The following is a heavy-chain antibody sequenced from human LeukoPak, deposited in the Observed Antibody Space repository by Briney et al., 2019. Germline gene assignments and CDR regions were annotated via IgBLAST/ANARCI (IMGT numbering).Heavy chain of an antibody. Sequence: SETLSLTCTVSGGSISSYYWSWIRQPPGKGLEWIGYIYYSGSTNYNPSLKSRVTISVDTSKNQFSLKLSSVTVADTAVYYCARGVYGSGSYSYYFDYWGQGTLVTVSS. V-gene: IGHV4-59*08. CDR2: IYYSGST. J-gene: IGHJ4*02. CDR3: ARGVYGSGSYSYYFDY. CDR1: GGSISSYY. D-gene: IGHD3-10*01.